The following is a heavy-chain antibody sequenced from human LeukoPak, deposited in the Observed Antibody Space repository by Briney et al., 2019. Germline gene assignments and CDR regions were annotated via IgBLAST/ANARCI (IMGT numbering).Heavy chain of an antibody. Sequence: PSETLSLTCTVSGGSISSYYWSWIRQPPGKGLEWIGYIYYSGSTNYNPSLKSRVTISVDTSKNQFSLKLSSVTAADTAVYYCARVRITMVRGVIITQPIDYWGQGTLVTVSS. CDR2: IYYSGST. D-gene: IGHD3-10*01. V-gene: IGHV4-59*01. CDR1: GGSISSYY. J-gene: IGHJ4*02. CDR3: ARVRITMVRGVIITQPIDY.